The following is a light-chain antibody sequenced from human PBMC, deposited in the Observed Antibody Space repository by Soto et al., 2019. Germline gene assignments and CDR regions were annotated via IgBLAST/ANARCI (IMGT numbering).Light chain of an antibody. V-gene: IGLV1-44*01. CDR2: SIN. Sequence: QSVVTQPPSASGTPGQRVTISCSGSSSNIGSNFVSWYQRLPGTAPKLLIHSINQRPSGVPDRFSGSKSGTSASLAISGLQSEDEADYFCASWDDSLNGPVFGGGTKLTVL. J-gene: IGLJ3*02. CDR3: ASWDDSLNGPV. CDR1: SSNIGSNF.